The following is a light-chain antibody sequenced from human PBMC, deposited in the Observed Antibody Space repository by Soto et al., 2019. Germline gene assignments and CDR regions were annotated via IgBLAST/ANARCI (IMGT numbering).Light chain of an antibody. CDR1: QSVSSSY. CDR3: QQYGSSST. Sequence: EIGLTQSPGTLSLSPGERATLSCRASQSVSSSYLAWYQQKPGQAPRLLIYGASSRATGIPDRFSGSGSGTDFTLTISRLEPEDFAVYYCQQYGSSSTFGKGTKVEIK. J-gene: IGKJ1*01. V-gene: IGKV3-20*01. CDR2: GAS.